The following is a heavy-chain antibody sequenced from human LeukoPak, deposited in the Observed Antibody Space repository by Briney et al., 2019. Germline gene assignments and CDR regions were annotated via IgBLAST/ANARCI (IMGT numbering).Heavy chain of an antibody. J-gene: IGHJ4*02. CDR2: ISYDGSNK. D-gene: IGHD6-19*01. CDR1: GFTFSSYA. Sequence: PGRSLRLSCAAPGFTFSSYALHWVRQAPGKGLEWVAVISYDGSNKYYADSVKGRFTISRDNSKNTLYLQMNSLKAEATAVYYCAREQEQWLDYWGQGTLVTVSS. V-gene: IGHV3-30*04. CDR3: AREQEQWLDY.